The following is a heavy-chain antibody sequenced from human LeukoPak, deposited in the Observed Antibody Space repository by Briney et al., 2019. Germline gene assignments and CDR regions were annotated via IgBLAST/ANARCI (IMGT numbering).Heavy chain of an antibody. V-gene: IGHV3-33*01. CDR2: IWYDGSNK. D-gene: IGHD3-10*01. CDR3: ARDYYGSGRFDY. CDR1: GFTFSSYG. J-gene: IGHJ4*02. Sequence: GALRLSCAASGFTFSSYGMHWVRQAPGKGLEWVAVIWYDGSNKYYADSVKGRFTISRDNSKNTLYLQMNSLRAEGTAVYYCARDYYGSGRFDYWGQGTLVTVSS.